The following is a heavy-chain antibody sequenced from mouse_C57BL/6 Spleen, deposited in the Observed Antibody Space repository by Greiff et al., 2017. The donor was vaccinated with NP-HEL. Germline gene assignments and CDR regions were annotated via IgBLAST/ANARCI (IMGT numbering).Heavy chain of an antibody. CDR1: GFSLSTFGMG. CDR2: IWWDDDK. V-gene: IGHV8-8*01. D-gene: IGHD2-3*01. J-gene: IGHJ3*01. Sequence: QVTLKVSGPGILQPSQTLSLTCSFSGFSLSTFGMGVGWIRQPSGKGLEWLAHIWWDDDKYYNPALKSRLTISKDTSKNQVFLKIANVDTADTATYYCARIALDGYYEVAWFAYWGQGTLVTVSA. CDR3: ARIALDGYYEVAWFAY.